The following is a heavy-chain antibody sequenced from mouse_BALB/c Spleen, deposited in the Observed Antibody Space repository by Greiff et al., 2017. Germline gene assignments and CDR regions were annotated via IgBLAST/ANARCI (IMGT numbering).Heavy chain of an antibody. V-gene: IGHV1-5*01. J-gene: IGHJ2*01. D-gene: IGHD2-13*01. Sequence: VQLQQSGTVLARPGASVKMSCKASGYTFTSYWMHWVKQRPGQGLEWIGAIYPGNSDTSYNQKFKGKAKLTAVTSTSTAYMELSSLTNEDSAVYYCTRCDYEYYFDYWGQGTTLTVSS. CDR1: GYTFTSYW. CDR2: IYPGNSDT. CDR3: TRCDYEYYFDY.